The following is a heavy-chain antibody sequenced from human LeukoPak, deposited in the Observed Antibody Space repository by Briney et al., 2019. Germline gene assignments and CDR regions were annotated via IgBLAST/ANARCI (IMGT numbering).Heavy chain of an antibody. CDR1: GFTFSSYA. CDR3: TTPIIAARDY. Sequence: PGGSLRLSCAASGFTFSSYAMSWVRQAPGKGLEWVSAISGSGGSTYYADSVKGRFTISRDNSKNTLYLQMNSLKTEDTAVYYCTTPIIAARDYWGQGTLVTVSS. J-gene: IGHJ4*02. V-gene: IGHV3-23*01. CDR2: ISGSGGST. D-gene: IGHD6-6*01.